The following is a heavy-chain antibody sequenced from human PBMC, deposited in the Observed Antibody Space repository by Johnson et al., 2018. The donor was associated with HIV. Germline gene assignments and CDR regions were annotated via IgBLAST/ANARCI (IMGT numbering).Heavy chain of an antibody. CDR2: ISGSGGST. J-gene: IGHJ3*02. Sequence: VQLLESGGGLVQPGGSLRLSCAASGFTFSSYAMSWVRQAPWKGLEWVSAISGSGGSTYYADSVKGRFTISRDNSKNTLYLQMNSLRAEDTAVYYCAKVQSGWYVGADAFDIWGQGTMVTVSS. CDR1: GFTFSSYA. D-gene: IGHD6-19*01. V-gene: IGHV3-23*01. CDR3: AKVQSGWYVGADAFDI.